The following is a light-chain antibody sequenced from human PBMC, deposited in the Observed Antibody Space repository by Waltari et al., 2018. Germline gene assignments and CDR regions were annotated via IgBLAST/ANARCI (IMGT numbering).Light chain of an antibody. CDR2: EVS. Sequence: QSALTQPASVSGSPGQSITISCTGTSSDIGTYKYVSWYQQHPGKAPKLMIYEVSNRPSGVSIRFSGSKSGNTASLTISGLQAEDEADYFCSSYTISSTLVFGGGTHLTVL. CDR1: SSDIGTYKY. V-gene: IGLV2-14*01. CDR3: SSYTISSTLV. J-gene: IGLJ7*01.